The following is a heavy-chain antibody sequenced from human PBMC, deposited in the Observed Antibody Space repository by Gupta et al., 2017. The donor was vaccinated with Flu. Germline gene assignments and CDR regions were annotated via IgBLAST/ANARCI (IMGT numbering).Heavy chain of an antibody. CDR3: ARVDGLLWFDY. CDR1: SISNGGYY. V-gene: IGHV4-31*02. J-gene: IGHJ4*02. D-gene: IGHD2-21*01. Sequence: SISNGGYYWAWVRQRPGKGLEWLGYVVHNGRTSYKPSLGSRISLTADTSENHFALILTSVTVADTALYYWARVDGLLWFDYWGPGTPVAVSS. CDR2: VVHNGRT.